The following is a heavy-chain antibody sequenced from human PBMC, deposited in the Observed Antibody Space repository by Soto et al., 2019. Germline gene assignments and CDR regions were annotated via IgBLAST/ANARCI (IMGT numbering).Heavy chain of an antibody. Sequence: SGPTREPTQTLTLTCTFSGFSLSTSGVGVGWIRQPPGKALEWLALIYWNDDKRYSPSLKSRLTITKDTSKNQVVLTMTNVDPVDTATYYCAHSGSPTTDYGMDVWGQGTTVTVSS. V-gene: IGHV2-5*01. CDR1: GFSLSTSGVG. CDR2: IYWNDDK. J-gene: IGHJ6*02. CDR3: AHSGSPTTDYGMDV. D-gene: IGHD3-10*01.